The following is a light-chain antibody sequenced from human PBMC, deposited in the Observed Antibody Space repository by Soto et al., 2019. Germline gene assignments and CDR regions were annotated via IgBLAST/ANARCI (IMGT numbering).Light chain of an antibody. V-gene: IGLV2-11*01. CDR3: SAYAGSYYV. Sequence: QSALTQPRSVSGSPGQSVTISCTGTSSDVGDYNYVSWYQQHPGKAPKLMIYDVSKRPSGVPDRFSGSKSGNTASLTISGLQAEDEADYYCSAYAGSYYVFGTGTKVTVL. CDR1: SSDVGDYNY. J-gene: IGLJ1*01. CDR2: DVS.